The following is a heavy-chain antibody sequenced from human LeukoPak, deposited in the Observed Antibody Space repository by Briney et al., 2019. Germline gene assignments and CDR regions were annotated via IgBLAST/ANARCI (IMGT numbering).Heavy chain of an antibody. D-gene: IGHD1-26*01. Sequence: GGSLRLSCAASGFTFSSYDMSWVRQAPGKGLEWVSAISGSGGSTYYADSVKGRFTIFRDNSKNTLYLQMNSLRAEDTAVYYCAKVRHSGSYFDYWGQGTLVTVSS. J-gene: IGHJ4*02. CDR2: ISGSGGST. CDR1: GFTFSSYD. CDR3: AKVRHSGSYFDY. V-gene: IGHV3-23*01.